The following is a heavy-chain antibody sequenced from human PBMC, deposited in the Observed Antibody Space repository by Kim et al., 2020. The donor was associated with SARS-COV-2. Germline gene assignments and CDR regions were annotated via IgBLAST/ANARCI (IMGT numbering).Heavy chain of an antibody. CDR3: ARGALHDFET. V-gene: IGHV3-74*01. CDR1: GFTASDYW. J-gene: IGHJ3*01. Sequence: GGSLRLSCVASGFTASDYWMHWLRLAPGKGPVWVSLLHSTGATTTYADSVKGRFAISRDSAQNTLYLEMNSLRVDDTAMYYCARGALHDFETRGPGTMVT. D-gene: IGHD2-21*02. CDR2: LHSTGATT.